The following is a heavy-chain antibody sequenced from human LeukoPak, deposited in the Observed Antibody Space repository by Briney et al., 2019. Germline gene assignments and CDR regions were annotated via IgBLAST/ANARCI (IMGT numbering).Heavy chain of an antibody. CDR1: GFIFRSFS. D-gene: IGHD6-6*01. V-gene: IGHV3-21*06. Sequence: GGSLRLSCAASGFIFRSFSMTWVRQAPGKGLEWVASISSTSNHKYHADSVKGRFTISRDNDKNSLYLQMNSLRAEDTALYYCARAPERGGHSSSPDYWGQGTLVTVSS. J-gene: IGHJ4*02. CDR2: ISSTSNHK. CDR3: ARAPERGGHSSSPDY.